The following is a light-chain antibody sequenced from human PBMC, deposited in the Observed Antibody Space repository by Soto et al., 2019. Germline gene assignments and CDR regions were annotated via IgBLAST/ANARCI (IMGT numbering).Light chain of an antibody. Sequence: QSALTRPASVSGSPGQSITISCTGTSSDVGGYNYVSWYQQHPGKAPKLMIYEVSNRPSGVSNRFSGSKSGNTASLTISGLQAEDEADYYCRSYTSSSTLVFGTGTKLTVL. CDR1: SSDVGGYNY. CDR2: EVS. CDR3: RSYTSSSTLV. V-gene: IGLV2-14*01. J-gene: IGLJ1*01.